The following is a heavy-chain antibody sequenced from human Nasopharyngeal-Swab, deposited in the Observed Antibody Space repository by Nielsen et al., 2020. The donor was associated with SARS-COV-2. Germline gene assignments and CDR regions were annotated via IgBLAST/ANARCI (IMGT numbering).Heavy chain of an antibody. Sequence: GESLKISCAASGFTFSNSDMNWVRQAPGKGLEWVSSISAGGDATYYADSVKGRFTISRDNSKNTLYLQMNSLRAEDTAVYYCARHQGDSSGWYWESGLWWYFDLWGRGTLVTVSS. CDR1: GFTFSNSD. V-gene: IGHV3-23*01. D-gene: IGHD6-19*01. J-gene: IGHJ2*01. CDR2: ISAGGDAT. CDR3: ARHQGDSSGWYWESGLWWYFDL.